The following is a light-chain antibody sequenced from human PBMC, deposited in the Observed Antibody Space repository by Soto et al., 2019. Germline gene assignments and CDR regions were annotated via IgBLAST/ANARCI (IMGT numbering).Light chain of an antibody. V-gene: IGKV3-20*01. CDR2: GAS. Sequence: EIVFTQSPCTLSLSPGEGATLSCRASESVASNYLAWYQQKPGQAPRLLFYGASIRATGIPDRFSGSGSGTDFTLTLTRLQPEDFAVYYCQQYGSSPWTSGQGTKVDIK. CDR3: QQYGSSPWT. J-gene: IGKJ1*01. CDR1: ESVASNY.